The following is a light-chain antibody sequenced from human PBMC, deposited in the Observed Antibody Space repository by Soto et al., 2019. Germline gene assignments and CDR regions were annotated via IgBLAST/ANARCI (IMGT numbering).Light chain of an antibody. CDR1: RSVSSN. CDR3: QQYNKWPPLT. Sequence: EIVMTQSPATLSVSPGERATLSCRASRSVSSNLAWYQQKPGQAPRLLIYGASTRATGIPGRFSGSGSGTEFTLTISSLQSEDFAVYYCQQYNKWPPLTFGGGTKVEIK. CDR2: GAS. V-gene: IGKV3-15*01. J-gene: IGKJ4*01.